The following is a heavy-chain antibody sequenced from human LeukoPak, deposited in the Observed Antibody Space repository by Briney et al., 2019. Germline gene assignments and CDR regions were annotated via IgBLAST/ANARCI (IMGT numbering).Heavy chain of an antibody. Sequence: GGSLRLSCAASGFTFSSYAMHWVRQAPGKGLEWVAVISYDGSNKYYADSVKGRFTISRDNSKNTLYPQMNSLRAEDTAVYYCARDSVLTMVRGVYDYWGQGTLVTVSS. CDR1: GFTFSSYA. CDR2: ISYDGSNK. D-gene: IGHD3-10*01. CDR3: ARDSVLTMVRGVYDY. J-gene: IGHJ4*02. V-gene: IGHV3-30*04.